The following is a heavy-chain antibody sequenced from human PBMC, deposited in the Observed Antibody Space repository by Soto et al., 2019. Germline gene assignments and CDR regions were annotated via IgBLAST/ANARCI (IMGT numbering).Heavy chain of an antibody. D-gene: IGHD1-7*01. V-gene: IGHV4-34*01. Sequence: KTSETLSLTCAVYGGSFSGYYWSWIRQPPGKGLEWIGEINHSGSTNYNPSLKSRVTISVDTSKNQFSLKLSSVTAADTAVYYCARAGNWNYVGIRSNWFDPWGQGTLVTVPQ. CDR1: GGSFSGYY. CDR3: ARAGNWNYVGIRSNWFDP. CDR2: INHSGST. J-gene: IGHJ5*02.